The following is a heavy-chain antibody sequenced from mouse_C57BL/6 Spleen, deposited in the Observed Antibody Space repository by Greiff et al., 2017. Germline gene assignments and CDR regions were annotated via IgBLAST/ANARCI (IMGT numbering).Heavy chain of an antibody. V-gene: IGHV1-9*01. CDR1: GYTFTGYW. CDR2: ILPGSGST. CDR3: ARYFYGNSFAY. D-gene: IGHD2-1*01. Sequence: QVQLKQSGAELMKPGASVKLSCKATGYTFTGYWIELVKQRPGHGLEWIGEILPGSGSTTYNEKFKGKATFTADTSSNTAYMQLSSLTTEDSAIYYCARYFYGNSFAYWGQGTLVTVPA. J-gene: IGHJ3*01.